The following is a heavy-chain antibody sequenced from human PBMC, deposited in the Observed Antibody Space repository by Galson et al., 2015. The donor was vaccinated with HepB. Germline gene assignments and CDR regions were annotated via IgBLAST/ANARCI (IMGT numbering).Heavy chain of an antibody. D-gene: IGHD1-26*01. V-gene: IGHV3-33*01. Sequence: SLRLSCAASGLTFSMYGMHWVRQAPGKGLEWVAVIWYDERTKYYADSVKGRFTISRDNSKNTLFLQMDSLRVEDTAVYYCASAYSYGWHDHWGQGTLVTVSS. CDR3: ASAYSYGWHDH. J-gene: IGHJ4*02. CDR2: IWYDERTK. CDR1: GLTFSMYG.